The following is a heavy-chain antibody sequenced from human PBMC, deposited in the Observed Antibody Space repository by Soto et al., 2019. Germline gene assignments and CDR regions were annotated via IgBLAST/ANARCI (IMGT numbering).Heavy chain of an antibody. D-gene: IGHD5-12*01. J-gene: IGHJ5*02. CDR2: IYYHGST. CDR1: GGSISSGGYY. V-gene: IGHV4-31*03. Sequence: QVQLQESGPGLVKPSQTLSLTCTVSGGSISSGGYYWSWIRQHPGKGLEWIGYIYYHGSTYSNPPRKSRVTISVDTSKNQSALKLSSVTAADTAVYFCARGKYSGHNWFDPWGQGTLVTVSS. CDR3: ARGKYSGHNWFDP.